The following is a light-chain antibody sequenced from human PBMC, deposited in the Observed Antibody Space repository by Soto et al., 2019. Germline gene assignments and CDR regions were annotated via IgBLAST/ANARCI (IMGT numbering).Light chain of an antibody. Sequence: QSALTQPASVSGSPGQSITISCTGTSSDVGGYNYVSWYQQHPGKAPKLMIYDVNNRPSGVSNRFSGSKSGNTASLTISGLQAEDEADYYCSSYTSSVRGVFGGGTKLTVL. CDR3: SSYTSSVRGV. CDR2: DVN. J-gene: IGLJ3*02. CDR1: SSDVGGYNY. V-gene: IGLV2-14*01.